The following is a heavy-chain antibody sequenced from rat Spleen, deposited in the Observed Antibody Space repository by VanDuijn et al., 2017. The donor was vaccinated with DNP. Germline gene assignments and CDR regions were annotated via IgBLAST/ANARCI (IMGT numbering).Heavy chain of an antibody. CDR3: AKGPNFGGWPDFFDS. V-gene: IGHV4-2*01. CDR2: INKDSSTI. J-gene: IGHJ2*01. CDR1: GFNFNDYW. D-gene: IGHD1-11*01. Sequence: EVKLVESGGGLVQPGSSLKLSCAASGFNFNDYWMGWVRQAPGKGLEWIGQINKDSSTINYNPSLKEKITISRDNAQNTLYLQMSKLGSEDTAIYYCAKGPNFGGWPDFFDSWGQGVMVTVSS.